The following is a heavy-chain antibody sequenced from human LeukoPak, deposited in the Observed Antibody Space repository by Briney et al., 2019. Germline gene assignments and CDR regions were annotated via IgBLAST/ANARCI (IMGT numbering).Heavy chain of an antibody. D-gene: IGHD6-13*01. CDR3: ALEGGAAAGSGFDY. J-gene: IGHJ4*02. V-gene: IGHV3-74*01. CDR1: GFTFSSYW. CDR2: INSDGSST. Sequence: GGSLRLSCAASGFTFSSYWMHWVRQAPGKGLVWVSRINSDGSSTSYADSVKGRFTISRDNSKNTLYLQMNSLRAEDTAVYYCALEGGAAAGSGFDYWGQGTLVTVSS.